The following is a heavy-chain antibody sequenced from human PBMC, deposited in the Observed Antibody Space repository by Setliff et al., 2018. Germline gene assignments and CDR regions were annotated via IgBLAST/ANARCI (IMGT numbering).Heavy chain of an antibody. D-gene: IGHD3-3*01. Sequence: PSDPLSLTCTVSGGSINSGVYYWGWIRQPPGKGLEWIGRIYHGGDTYYNASLKSRLTISVDTSNNQFSLSLSSVTAADTAVYYCARMSGFQYMDVWGKGTTVTVSS. CDR1: GGSINSGVYY. J-gene: IGHJ6*03. CDR3: ARMSGFQYMDV. V-gene: IGHV4-39*01. CDR2: IYHGGDT.